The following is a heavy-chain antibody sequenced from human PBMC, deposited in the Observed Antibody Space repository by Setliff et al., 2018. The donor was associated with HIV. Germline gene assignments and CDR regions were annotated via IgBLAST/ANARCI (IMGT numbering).Heavy chain of an antibody. J-gene: IGHJ6*03. Sequence: SETLSLTCTFSGGSINNYYWSWIRQPPGKGLEWIGYIYYTGSNNYNPSLKSRVNISIDTSKNQFSLRLSSVTAADTAMYYCARERRWLEDHYYYMDVWGNGTTVTVSS. CDR3: ARERRWLEDHYYYMDV. V-gene: IGHV4-59*01. D-gene: IGHD5-18*01. CDR2: IYYTGSN. CDR1: GGSINNYY.